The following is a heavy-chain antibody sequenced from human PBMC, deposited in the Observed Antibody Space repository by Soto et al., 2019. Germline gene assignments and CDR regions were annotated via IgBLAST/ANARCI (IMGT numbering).Heavy chain of an antibody. CDR1: GFTFGDYA. Sequence: PGGSLRLSCTASGFTFGDYAMSWVRQAPGKGLEWVGFIRSKAYGGTTEYAASVKGRFTISRDDSKSIAYLQMNSLKTEDTAVYYCTSGDSSGWYNYFDYWGQGTLVTVSS. CDR3: TSGDSSGWYNYFDY. CDR2: IRSKAYGGTT. J-gene: IGHJ4*02. D-gene: IGHD6-19*01. V-gene: IGHV3-49*04.